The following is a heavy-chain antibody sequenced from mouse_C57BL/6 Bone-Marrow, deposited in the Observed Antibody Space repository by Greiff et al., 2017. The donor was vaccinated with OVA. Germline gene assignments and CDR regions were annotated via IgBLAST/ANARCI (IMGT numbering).Heavy chain of an antibody. D-gene: IGHD1-1*01. CDR1: GYTFTSYW. CDR3: TNYYGSNYAMDY. Sequence: VHVKQSGTVLARPGASVKMSCKTSGYTFTSYWMHWVKQRPGQGLEWIGAIYPGNSDTSYNQKFKGKAKLTAVTSASTAYMELSSLTNEDSAVYYCTNYYGSNYAMDYWGQGTSVTVSS. V-gene: IGHV1-5*01. J-gene: IGHJ4*01. CDR2: IYPGNSDT.